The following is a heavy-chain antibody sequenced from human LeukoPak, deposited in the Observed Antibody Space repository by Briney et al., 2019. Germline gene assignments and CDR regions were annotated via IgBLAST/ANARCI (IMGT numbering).Heavy chain of an antibody. CDR2: ISGSGGST. Sequence: GWSLRLSCAASGFTFSSYAMSWVRQAPGKGLEWVSAISGSGGSTYYADSVKGRFTISRDNSKNTLSLQMNSLRAEDTAVYYCAKDLGTSGTASYFDYWGQGTLVTVSS. D-gene: IGHD2-2*01. J-gene: IGHJ4*02. CDR1: GFTFSSYA. CDR3: AKDLGTSGTASYFDY. V-gene: IGHV3-23*01.